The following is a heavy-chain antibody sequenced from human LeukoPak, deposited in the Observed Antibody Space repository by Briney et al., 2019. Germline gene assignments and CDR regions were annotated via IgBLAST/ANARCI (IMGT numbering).Heavy chain of an antibody. CDR1: GGTFSSYA. CDR2: IIPIFGTA. D-gene: IGHD3-10*01. CDR3: ARDQGFGEFPPRYYYGMDV. V-gene: IGHV1-69*06. Sequence: GSSVKVSCKASGGTFSSYAISWVRQAPGQGLEWMGGIIPIFGTANYAQKFQGRVTITADKSTSTAYMELCSLRSEDTAVYYCARDQGFGEFPPRYYYGMDVWGKGTTVTVSS. J-gene: IGHJ6*04.